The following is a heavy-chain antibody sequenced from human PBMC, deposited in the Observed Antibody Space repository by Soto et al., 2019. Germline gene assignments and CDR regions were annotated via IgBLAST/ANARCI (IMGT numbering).Heavy chain of an antibody. J-gene: IGHJ4*02. CDR1: GGTFSSYA. Sequence: QVQLVQSGAEVKKPGSSVKVSCKASGGTFSSYAISWVRQAPGQGLEWMGGIIPIFGTANYAQKFQGRVTIPADESTSTAYVELSSLRSEDTAVYYCAHGPVTTVYSFDHWGQGTLVNVSS. V-gene: IGHV1-69*01. CDR2: IIPIFGTA. CDR3: AHGPVTTVYSFDH. D-gene: IGHD4-17*01.